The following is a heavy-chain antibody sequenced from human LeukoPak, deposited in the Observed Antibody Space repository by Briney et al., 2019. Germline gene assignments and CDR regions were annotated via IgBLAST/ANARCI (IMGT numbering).Heavy chain of an antibody. V-gene: IGHV3-23*01. Sequence: PGGSLRLSCAASRFTFSSYAMSWVRQAPGKGLEWVSTISGSGGSTYYADSVKGRFTISRDNSKNTLYLQMNSLRAEDTAVYYCAKAGAVVVVAAKYFDYRGQGTLVTVSS. D-gene: IGHD2-15*01. CDR2: ISGSGGST. CDR1: RFTFSSYA. J-gene: IGHJ4*02. CDR3: AKAGAVVVVAAKYFDY.